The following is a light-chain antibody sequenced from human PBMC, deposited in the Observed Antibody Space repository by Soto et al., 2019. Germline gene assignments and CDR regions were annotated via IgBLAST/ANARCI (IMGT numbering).Light chain of an antibody. CDR1: QSVSSSY. V-gene: IGKV3-20*01. Sequence: EIVLTHSPGTLSLSPVETSTLACRASQSVSSSYLAWYQQKPGQAPRLLIYGASSRATGIPDRFSGSGSGTDFTLTISRLEPEDFAVYYCQQYGSSLWTFGQGTKVDIK. CDR3: QQYGSSLWT. J-gene: IGKJ1*01. CDR2: GAS.